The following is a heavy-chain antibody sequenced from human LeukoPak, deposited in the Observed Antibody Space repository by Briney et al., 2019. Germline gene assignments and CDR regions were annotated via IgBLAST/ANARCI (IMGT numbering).Heavy chain of an antibody. CDR1: SYSISSGYY. Sequence: PSETLSLTCTVSSYSISSGYYWGWIRQPPGKGLEWIGSIYHSGSTYYNPSLKSRVTISVDTSKNQFSLKLSSVTAADTAVYYCATGIAAAGHNWFDPWGQGTLVTVSS. J-gene: IGHJ5*02. V-gene: IGHV4-38-2*02. D-gene: IGHD6-13*01. CDR2: IYHSGST. CDR3: ATGIAAAGHNWFDP.